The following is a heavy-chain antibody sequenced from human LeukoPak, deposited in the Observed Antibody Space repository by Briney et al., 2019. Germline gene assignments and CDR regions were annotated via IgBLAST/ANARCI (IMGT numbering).Heavy chain of an antibody. V-gene: IGHV3-23*01. D-gene: IGHD6-19*01. Sequence: GGSLRLSCAASGFTFSSYATSWVRQAPGKGLEWVSAISGSGGSTYYADSVKGRFTISRDNSKNTLYLQMNSLRAEDTAVYYCAKTRGGWYHYFDYWGQGTLVTVSS. CDR1: GFTFSSYA. J-gene: IGHJ4*02. CDR3: AKTRGGWYHYFDY. CDR2: ISGSGGST.